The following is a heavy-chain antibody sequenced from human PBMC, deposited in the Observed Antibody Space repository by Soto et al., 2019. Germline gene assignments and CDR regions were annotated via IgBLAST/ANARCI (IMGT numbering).Heavy chain of an antibody. CDR3: ASHLYSSSYNGGMYYYYGMDV. J-gene: IGHJ6*02. Sequence: GESLKISCQSSGYTFSNFWIGWVRQLPGKGLEWMGIIYPGDHETRYSPSFHGKVTISADRSINTAYLQWSSLKASDTAMYYCASHLYSSSYNGGMYYYYGMDVWGQGTAVTVSS. V-gene: IGHV5-51*01. D-gene: IGHD6-13*01. CDR2: IYPGDHET. CDR1: GYTFSNFW.